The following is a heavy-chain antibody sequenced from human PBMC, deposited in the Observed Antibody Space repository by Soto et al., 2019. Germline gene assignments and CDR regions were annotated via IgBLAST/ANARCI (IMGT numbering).Heavy chain of an antibody. J-gene: IGHJ4*02. V-gene: IGHV5-10-1*01. Sequence: GESLKISCETSGYSFTNFWISWVRQMPGKGLEWMGRIDPSDSYTNYSPSFQGHVTFSADESINTAYLQWSSLKASDTAMYYCARHRHTDHHFLVVTTMGIDYWAQGTLVTVSS. CDR1: GYSFTNFW. D-gene: IGHD2-21*02. CDR2: IDPSDSYT. CDR3: ARHRHTDHHFLVVTTMGIDY.